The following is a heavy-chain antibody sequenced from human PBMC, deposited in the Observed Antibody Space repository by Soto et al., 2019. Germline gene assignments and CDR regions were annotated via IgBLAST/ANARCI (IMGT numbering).Heavy chain of an antibody. CDR3: AREGREASGIDV. CDR2: IYYRGNT. V-gene: IGHV4-59*11. J-gene: IGHJ6*02. CDR1: GGSISSHY. D-gene: IGHD3-10*01. Sequence: QVQLEESGPGLVKPSETLSLTCTVSGGSISSHYWSWVRQAPGKGLEWIGCIYYRGNTFYNPSLKSRGTISVDTSHNQFSLKLDSVTPADTAVYYCAREGREASGIDVGGQGTAVTVSS.